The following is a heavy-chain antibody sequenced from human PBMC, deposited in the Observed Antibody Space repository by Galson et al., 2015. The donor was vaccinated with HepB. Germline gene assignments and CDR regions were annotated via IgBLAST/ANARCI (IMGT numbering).Heavy chain of an antibody. CDR3: AKGRYTYGSADVDY. J-gene: IGHJ4*02. V-gene: IGHV3-23*01. Sequence: SLRLSCAASGFTFSNYAMSWVRQAPGKGLEWVSFISGSGGSTYYADSVKSRFTISRDHSKNTLYLQMNSLRAEDTAVYYCAKGRYTYGSADVDYWGQGTLVTVSS. D-gene: IGHD5-18*01. CDR1: GFTFSNYA. CDR2: ISGSGGST.